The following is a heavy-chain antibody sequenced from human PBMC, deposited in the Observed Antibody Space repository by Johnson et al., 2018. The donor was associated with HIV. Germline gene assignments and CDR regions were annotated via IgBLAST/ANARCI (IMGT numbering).Heavy chain of an antibody. V-gene: IGHV3-30*04. Sequence: QVQLVESGGGLVQPGRSLRLSCAASGFTFNSYAMHWVRQAPGKGLEWVALTSYDGSNKYYADSVKGRFSISRDTSTNTLYLQMNSLRAEDTAVYYCARDGIGRGIVGANDAFDIWGQGTMVTVSS. CDR1: GFTFNSYA. CDR2: TSYDGSNK. J-gene: IGHJ3*02. D-gene: IGHD1-26*01. CDR3: ARDGIGRGIVGANDAFDI.